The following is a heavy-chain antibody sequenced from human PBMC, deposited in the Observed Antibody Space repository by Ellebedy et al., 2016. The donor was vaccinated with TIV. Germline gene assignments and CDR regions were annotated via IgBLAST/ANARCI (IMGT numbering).Heavy chain of an antibody. Sequence: ASVKVSCKASGYTFTYRYLHWVRQAPGQALEWMGWITPFNGNTNYAQKFQDRVTITRDRSMSTAYMELSSLRSEDTAVYYCARELAYYYGSGYYYYMDVWGKGTTVTVSS. CDR2: ITPFNGNT. J-gene: IGHJ6*03. CDR3: ARELAYYYGSGYYYYMDV. V-gene: IGHV1-45*02. D-gene: IGHD3-10*01. CDR1: GYTFTYRY.